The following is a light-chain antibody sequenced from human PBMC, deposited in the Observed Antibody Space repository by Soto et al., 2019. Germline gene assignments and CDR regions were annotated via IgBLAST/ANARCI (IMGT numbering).Light chain of an antibody. CDR3: QQYGSSPLT. CDR1: PTRRSNY. J-gene: IGKJ5*01. Sequence: EIAWTHSPGTLSLSPSELATPSGRASPTRRSNYLAWYQQKTGQAPRLLMFDASSRAPGIPDRFRGSASGTDFTLTISRLHPEDFAVYFCQQYGSSPLTFGQGTRLEIK. V-gene: IGKV3-20*01. CDR2: DAS.